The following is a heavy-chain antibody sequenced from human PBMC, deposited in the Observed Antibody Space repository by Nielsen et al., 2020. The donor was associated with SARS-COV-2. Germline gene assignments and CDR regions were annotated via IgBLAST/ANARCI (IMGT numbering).Heavy chain of an antibody. CDR2: INPYSGGT. CDR3: ARARATIFGLVMSYGMDV. V-gene: IGHV1-2*06. D-gene: IGHD3/OR15-3a*01. Sequence: ASVKVSCKASGYTFTDYYIHWVRQAPGQGLEWMGRINPYSGGTKYAQKFQGTVNMTRDASISTVYMELTSDDTAVYYCARARATIFGLVMSYGMDVWGQGTTVAVSS. J-gene: IGHJ6*02. CDR1: GYTFTDYY.